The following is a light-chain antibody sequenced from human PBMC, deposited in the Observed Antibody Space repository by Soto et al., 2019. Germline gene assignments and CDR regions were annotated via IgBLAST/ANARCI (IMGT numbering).Light chain of an antibody. CDR2: KAS. CDR3: QQYNSYWT. CDR1: QSISSW. V-gene: IGKV1-5*03. Sequence: DIQMTQSPSTLSASVGGRVTITCRASQSISSWLAWYQQKPGKAPKLLIYKASCLESGVPSRFSGSGSGTEFTLTISSLQPDDFATYYCQQYNSYWTFGQGTRWISN. J-gene: IGKJ1*01.